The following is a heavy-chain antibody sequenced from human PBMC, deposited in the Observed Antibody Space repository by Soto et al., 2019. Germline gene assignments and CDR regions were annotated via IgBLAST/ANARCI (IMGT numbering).Heavy chain of an antibody. J-gene: IGHJ4*02. Sequence: GGSLRLSCATSGFTFSSFWVTWCRQAPGKGLEWVANIKQDGNEKYYVDSVRGRFTIFRDNAKNSLYLQMNNLRAEDTAVYYCAREAYRGYSYPLYWGQGTLVTVSS. V-gene: IGHV3-7*01. CDR1: GFTFSSFW. CDR2: IKQDGNEK. D-gene: IGHD5-18*01. CDR3: AREAYRGYSYPLY.